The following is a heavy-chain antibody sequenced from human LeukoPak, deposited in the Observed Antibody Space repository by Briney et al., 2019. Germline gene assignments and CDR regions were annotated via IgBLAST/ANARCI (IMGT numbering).Heavy chain of an antibody. J-gene: IGHJ4*02. CDR3: ARTTGGYYYDSSGYGSPDY. Sequence: GGSLRLSCAASGFTFSSYSMNWVRQAPGKGLEWVSSISSSSSYIYYADSVKGRFTISRDNAKNSLYLQMNSLRAEDTAVYYCARTTGGYYYDSSGYGSPDYWGQGTLVTVSS. CDR1: GFTFSSYS. D-gene: IGHD3-22*01. CDR2: ISSSSSYI. V-gene: IGHV3-21*01.